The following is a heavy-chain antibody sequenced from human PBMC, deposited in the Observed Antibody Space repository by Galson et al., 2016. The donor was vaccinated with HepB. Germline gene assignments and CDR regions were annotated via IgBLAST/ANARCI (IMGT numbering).Heavy chain of an antibody. V-gene: IGHV3-30-3*01. CDR1: GFTFSHFA. CDR3: AREDRYYATGAYLDY. D-gene: IGHD2-8*02. CDR2: ISYDGTNK. J-gene: IGHJ4*02. Sequence: SLRLSCAASGFTFSHFAIHWVRQAPGKGLEWVAFISYDGTNKYYADSVKGRFNISRDNSKNTLYLQMNSLRGEDTAMYYCAREDRYYATGAYLDYWGQGTLVTVSS.